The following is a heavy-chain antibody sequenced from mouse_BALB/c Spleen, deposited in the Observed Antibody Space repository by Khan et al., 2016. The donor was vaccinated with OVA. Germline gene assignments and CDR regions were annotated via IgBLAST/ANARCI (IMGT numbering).Heavy chain of an antibody. CDR2: ISSGGDYT. V-gene: IGHV5-6*01. CDR1: GFTFSSYS. Sequence: EVQLVESGGDLVKPGGSLKLSCAASGFTFSSYSMSWVRQTPDKRLEWVASISSGGDYTYYPDSVKGRFTISRDNAKNTLYLQMSALKSEDTAVYYCADHLNGSFAYGGQGTLVTVSA. J-gene: IGHJ3*01. CDR3: ADHLNGSFAY.